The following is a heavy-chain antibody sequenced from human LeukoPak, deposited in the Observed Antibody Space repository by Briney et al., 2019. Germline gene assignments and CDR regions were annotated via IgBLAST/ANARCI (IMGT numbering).Heavy chain of an antibody. V-gene: IGHV4-59*01. CDR1: GGSISSYY. CDR2: IYYSGST. CDR3: LGVIAAAGTVDY. Sequence: SETLSLTCTVSGGSISSYYWSWIRQPPGKGLEWIGYIYYSGSTNYNPSLKSRVTISVDTSKNQFSLKLSSVTAADTAVYYCLGVIAAAGTVDYWGQGTLVTVSS. D-gene: IGHD6-13*01. J-gene: IGHJ4*02.